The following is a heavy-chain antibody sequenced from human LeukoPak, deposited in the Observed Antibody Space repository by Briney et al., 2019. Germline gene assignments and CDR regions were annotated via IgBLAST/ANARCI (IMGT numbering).Heavy chain of an antibody. D-gene: IGHD4-23*01. CDR1: GFTFSSYS. CDR3: ARGSGTMVVTPLFH. CDR2: ISSSSSYI. J-gene: IGHJ4*02. Sequence: PGRSLRLSCAASGFTFSSYSMNWVRQAPGKGLEWVSSISSSSSYIYYADSVKGRFTISRDNAKNSLYLQMNSLRAEDTAVYYCARGSGTMVVTPLFHWGQGTLVTVSS. V-gene: IGHV3-21*01.